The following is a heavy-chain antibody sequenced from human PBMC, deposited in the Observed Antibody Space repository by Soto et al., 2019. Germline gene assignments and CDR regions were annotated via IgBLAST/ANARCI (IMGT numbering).Heavy chain of an antibody. CDR3: ATDGAGISSSWYIHYYYGMDV. V-gene: IGHV1-24*01. CDR2: FDPEDGET. D-gene: IGHD6-13*01. Sequence: ASVKVSCKVFGYTLTELSMHWVRQAPGKRLEWMGGFDPEDGETIYAQKFQGRVTMTEDTSTDTAYMELSSLRSEDTAVYYCATDGAGISSSWYIHYYYGMDVWGQGTTVTVSS. J-gene: IGHJ6*02. CDR1: GYTLTELS.